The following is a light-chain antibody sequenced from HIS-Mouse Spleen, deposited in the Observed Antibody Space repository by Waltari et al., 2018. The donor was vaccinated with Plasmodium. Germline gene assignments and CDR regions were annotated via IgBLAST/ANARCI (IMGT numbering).Light chain of an antibody. CDR2: KDS. CDR1: VLAKKY. CDR3: YSAADNNLV. V-gene: IGLV3-27*01. Sequence: SYELTQPSSVSVSPGQTARITCAGDVLAKKYARWFQQKPGQAPVRVIYKDSERPSVIPERFSGSSSGTTVTLTISVAQVEDEADYYCYSAADNNLVFGGGTKLTVL. J-gene: IGLJ3*02.